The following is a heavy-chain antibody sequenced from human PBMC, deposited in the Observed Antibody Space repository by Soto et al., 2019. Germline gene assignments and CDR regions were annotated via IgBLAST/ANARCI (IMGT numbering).Heavy chain of an antibody. CDR3: ARVHGDYWYFDL. CDR2: IYYSGST. D-gene: IGHD4-17*01. CDR1: GGSISSYY. J-gene: IGHJ2*01. Sequence: QVQLQESGPGLVKPSETLSLTCTVSGGSISSYYWSWIRQPPGKGLEWIGYIYYSGSTNYNPSLKSRVTISVDTSKNQFTLKLTPVTAADTAVYYCARVHGDYWYFDLWGRGTLVTVSS. V-gene: IGHV4-59*01.